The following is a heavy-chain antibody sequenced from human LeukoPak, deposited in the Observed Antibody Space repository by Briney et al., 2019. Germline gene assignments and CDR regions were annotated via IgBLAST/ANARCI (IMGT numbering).Heavy chain of an antibody. V-gene: IGHV3-30*14. CDR1: GFTFSSYS. CDR3: ARAQTGATSYFFDD. CDR2: ISYDGSNK. Sequence: PGGSLRLSCAASGFTFSSYSMYWVRQAPGKGLEWVAVISYDGSNKYYADSVKGRFTISRDNSKNTLYLHMGSLRGEDMAVYYCARAQTGATSYFFDDWGQGTLVTVSS. D-gene: IGHD1-7*01. J-gene: IGHJ4*02.